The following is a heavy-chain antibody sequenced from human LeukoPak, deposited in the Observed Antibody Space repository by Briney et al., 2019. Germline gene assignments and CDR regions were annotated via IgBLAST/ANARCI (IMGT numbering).Heavy chain of an antibody. V-gene: IGHV3-23*01. CDR1: QFNFNKFG. Sequence: GGSLRLSCATSQFNFNKFGMTWVRQAPGKGLEWVSSISGNGGSTQYADSVQGQFAISRDNSKNTLYLQMNSLRAEDTAVYYCARDPSGSSWFPYYFDYWGQGTLVTVSS. CDR2: ISGNGGST. CDR3: ARDPSGSSWFPYYFDY. D-gene: IGHD6-13*01. J-gene: IGHJ4*02.